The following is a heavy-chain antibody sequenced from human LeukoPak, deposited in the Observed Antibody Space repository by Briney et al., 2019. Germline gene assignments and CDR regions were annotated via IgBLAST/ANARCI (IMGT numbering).Heavy chain of an antibody. CDR1: GFTFSSYW. D-gene: IGHD3-9*01. J-gene: IGHJ4*02. Sequence: GGPLRLSCAASGFTFSSYWMSWVRQAPGKGLEGVANIKQEGREKYYVDSVKGRFTISRDNAKNSLYVQMNSLRAEDTAVYYCARVEDYDILTGFDYWGQGTLVTVSS. CDR3: ARVEDYDILTGFDY. V-gene: IGHV3-7*01. CDR2: IKQEGREK.